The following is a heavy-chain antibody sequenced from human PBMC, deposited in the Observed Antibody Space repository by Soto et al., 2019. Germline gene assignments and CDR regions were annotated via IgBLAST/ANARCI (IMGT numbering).Heavy chain of an antibody. CDR2: MNPNSGNT. D-gene: IGHD3-10*01. Sequence: QVQLVQSGAEVKKPGASVKVSCKASGYTFTSYDINWVRQATGQGLEWMGLMNPNSGNTGYAQKFQGRVTMTRNTSISTAYMELSSLRSEDTAMYYCARGINYYGSGDDAFDIWGQGTMVTVSS. CDR1: GYTFTSYD. V-gene: IGHV1-8*01. CDR3: ARGINYYGSGDDAFDI. J-gene: IGHJ3*02.